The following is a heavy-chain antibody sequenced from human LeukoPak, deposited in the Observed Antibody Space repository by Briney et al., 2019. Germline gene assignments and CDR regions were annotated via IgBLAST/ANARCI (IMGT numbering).Heavy chain of an antibody. CDR3: ARGIAATDV. V-gene: IGHV4-30-4*01. D-gene: IGHD2-15*01. CDR2: IYNNGNT. CDR1: GGSISNDDFY. Sequence: SQTLSLTCTVSGGSISNDDFYYSWIRQPPGKGLEWIGYIYNNGNTHYNPSLRSRLTISLDTSRNNFSLTVSSVTAADTAVYYCARGIAATDVWGHGTTVIVSS. J-gene: IGHJ6*02.